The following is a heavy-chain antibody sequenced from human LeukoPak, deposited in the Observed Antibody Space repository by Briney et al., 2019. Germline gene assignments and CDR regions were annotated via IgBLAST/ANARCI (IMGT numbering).Heavy chain of an antibody. J-gene: IGHJ5*02. CDR1: GYTFTSYD. Sequence: ASVKVSCKASGYTFTSYDINWVRQATGQGLEWMGWMNPNSGNTGHAQKFQGRVTMTRNTSISTAYMELSSLRSEDTAVYYCARELYSSGITWFDPWGQGTLVTVSS. CDR2: MNPNSGNT. CDR3: ARELYSSGITWFDP. V-gene: IGHV1-8*01. D-gene: IGHD6-19*01.